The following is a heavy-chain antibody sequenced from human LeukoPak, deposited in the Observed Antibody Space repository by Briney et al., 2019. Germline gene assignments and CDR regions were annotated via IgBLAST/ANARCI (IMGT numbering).Heavy chain of an antibody. CDR2: IYSGGST. Sequence: GGSLRLSCAASGFTVSSNYMSWVRQAPGKGLEWVSVIYSGGSTYYADSVKGRFTISRHNSKNTLYLQMNSLRAEDTAVYYCAREAEILWFGELFRAYYFDYWGQGTLVTVSS. D-gene: IGHD3-10*01. V-gene: IGHV3-53*04. J-gene: IGHJ4*02. CDR1: GFTVSSNY. CDR3: AREAEILWFGELFRAYYFDY.